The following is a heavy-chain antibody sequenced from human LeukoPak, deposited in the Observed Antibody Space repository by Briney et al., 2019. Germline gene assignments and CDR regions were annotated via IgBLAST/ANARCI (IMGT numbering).Heavy chain of an antibody. D-gene: IGHD5-18*01. CDR1: GFTFSNYA. CDR3: AKGPYSYGSWGVY. CDR2: ITGSGDIT. J-gene: IGHJ4*02. Sequence: GGSLRLSCAVSGFTFSNYALSWVRQAPGKGLEWLSAITGSGDITYYADSVKGRFTVSRDISKNTLYLQMNSLRAEDTAVYYCAKGPYSYGSWGVYWGQGTLVTVSS. V-gene: IGHV3-23*01.